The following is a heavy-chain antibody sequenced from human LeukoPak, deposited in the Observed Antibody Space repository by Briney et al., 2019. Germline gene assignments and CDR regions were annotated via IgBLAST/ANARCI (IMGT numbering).Heavy chain of an antibody. CDR3: AKDIGYCSGGSCYYYYYGMDA. CDR2: ISWNSGSI. V-gene: IGHV3-9*01. J-gene: IGHJ6*02. D-gene: IGHD2-15*01. Sequence: GGSLRLSCAASGFTFDDYAMHWVRQAPGKGLEWVSGISWNSGSIGYADSVKGRFTISRDNAKNSLYLQMNSLRAEDTALYYCAKDIGYCSGGSCYYYYYGMDAWGQGTTVTVSS. CDR1: GFTFDDYA.